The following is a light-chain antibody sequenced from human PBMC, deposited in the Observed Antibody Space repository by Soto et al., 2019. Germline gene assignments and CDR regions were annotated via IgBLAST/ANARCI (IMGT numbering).Light chain of an antibody. V-gene: IGLV2-14*01. CDR1: SSDIGGSKY. J-gene: IGLJ1*01. Sequence: QSALTQPASLSGSPGQSITISCTGTSSDIGGSKYVSWYQQHPGKAPKLMNYEVTYRPSGGSDRFSGSKSGNTASLTVSGLQAEDEADYYCSSYTSSGTLYVFGTGTKLTVL. CDR2: EVT. CDR3: SSYTSSGTLYV.